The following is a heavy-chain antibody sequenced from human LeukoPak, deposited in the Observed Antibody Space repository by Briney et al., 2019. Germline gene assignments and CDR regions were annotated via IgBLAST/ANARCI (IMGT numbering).Heavy chain of an antibody. CDR1: GFTFSSYS. CDR2: ISSSSSYI. CDR3: ARARRSPGYFDY. Sequence: GGSLRLSCAASGFTFSSYSMNWVRQAPGKGLEWVSSISSSSSYIYYADSVKGRFTISRDNAKNSLYLQMNSLRAEDTAVYYCARARRSPGYFDYWGQGTLVTVSS. J-gene: IGHJ4*02. V-gene: IGHV3-21*01.